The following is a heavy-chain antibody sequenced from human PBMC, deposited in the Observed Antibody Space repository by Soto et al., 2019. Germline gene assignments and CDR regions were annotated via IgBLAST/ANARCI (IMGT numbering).Heavy chain of an antibody. CDR3: ARDLVGATTTLFPFDY. Sequence: ASVKVSCKASGYTFSSYGISWVRQAPGQGLEWMGWISGYNGKTNYAQKVQDRVTMTTDTSTSTVYMELRSLRSDDTAVYYCARDLVGATTTLFPFDYWGQGTLVTVSS. V-gene: IGHV1-18*01. CDR2: ISGYNGKT. D-gene: IGHD1-26*01. J-gene: IGHJ4*02. CDR1: GYTFSSYG.